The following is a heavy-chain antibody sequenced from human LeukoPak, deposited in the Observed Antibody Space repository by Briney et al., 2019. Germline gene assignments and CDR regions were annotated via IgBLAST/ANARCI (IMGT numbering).Heavy chain of an antibody. J-gene: IGHJ6*03. Sequence: SVKVSCKASGGTFSSYAISWVRQAPGQGLEWMGGIIPIFGTANYAQKFQGRVTITADESTSTAYMELSSLRSEDTAVYYCARRGYSGYAPGHYMDVWGKGTTVTISS. V-gene: IGHV1-69*01. CDR1: GGTFSSYA. D-gene: IGHD5-12*01. CDR2: IIPIFGTA. CDR3: ARRGYSGYAPGHYMDV.